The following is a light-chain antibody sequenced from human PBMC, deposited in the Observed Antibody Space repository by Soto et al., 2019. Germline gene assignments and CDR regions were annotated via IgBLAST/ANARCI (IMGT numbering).Light chain of an antibody. Sequence: DIQMTQSPSSLSASVGDRVTITCRASQSISSYLNWYQQKPGKAPKLVIYAASSLQSGVPSRFSGSGSGTDFTLTISSLQPEDFATYYCQQSYSTPWTFGQGTKLEIK. CDR1: QSISSY. J-gene: IGKJ2*01. CDR3: QQSYSTPWT. CDR2: AAS. V-gene: IGKV1-39*01.